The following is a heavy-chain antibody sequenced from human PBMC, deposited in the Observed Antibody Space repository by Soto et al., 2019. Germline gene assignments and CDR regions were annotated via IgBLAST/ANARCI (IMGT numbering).Heavy chain of an antibody. CDR3: ARGFLGELSIRDDAFDI. Sequence: QVPLVQSGAEVKKPGASVKVSCKASGYTFTGYYMHWVRQAPGQGLEWMGWINPNSGGTNYAQKFQGWVTMTRDTSISTAYMELSRLRSDDTAVYYCARGFLGELSIRDDAFDIWGQGTMVTVSS. V-gene: IGHV1-2*04. J-gene: IGHJ3*02. CDR1: GYTFTGYY. CDR2: INPNSGGT. D-gene: IGHD3-16*02.